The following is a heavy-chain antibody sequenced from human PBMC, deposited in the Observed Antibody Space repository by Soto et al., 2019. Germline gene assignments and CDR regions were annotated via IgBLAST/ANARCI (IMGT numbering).Heavy chain of an antibody. Sequence: GGSLRLSCAASRFTFSNYGMQWVRQAPGKGLEWVAVISHDGTVKYYADSVKGRFTISRDNAKNSLYLQMNSLRAEDTAVYYCARDLGYYDSSGYFDYWGQGTLVTVSS. CDR1: RFTFSNYG. J-gene: IGHJ4*02. CDR3: ARDLGYYDSSGYFDY. V-gene: IGHV3-30*03. D-gene: IGHD3-22*01. CDR2: ISHDGTVK.